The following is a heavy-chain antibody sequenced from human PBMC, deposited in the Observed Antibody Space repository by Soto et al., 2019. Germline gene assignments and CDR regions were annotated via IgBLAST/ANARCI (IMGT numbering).Heavy chain of an antibody. V-gene: IGHV3-30*18. CDR3: AKDRLRAGGLVPISLDAFDF. CDR1: GFRFSSYG. D-gene: IGHD6-19*01. CDR2: MSYDGSKK. Sequence: ESGGGVVRPGRSLRLSCATSGFRFSSYGMHWVRQAPGKGLEWVAVMSYDGSKKYYADSVKGRFIISRDNSKNTLYVQMNSLRTEDTALYYCAKDRLRAGGLVPISLDAFDFWGRGTMVTVSS. J-gene: IGHJ3*01.